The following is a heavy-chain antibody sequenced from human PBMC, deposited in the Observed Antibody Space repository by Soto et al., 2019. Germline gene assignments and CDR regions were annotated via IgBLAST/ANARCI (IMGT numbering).Heavy chain of an antibody. D-gene: IGHD6-13*01. CDR3: ARLGYSSSPRSRSAQFDY. CDR1: GGSISSSSYY. V-gene: IGHV4-39*01. J-gene: IGHJ4*02. Sequence: QLQLQESGPGLVKPSETLSLTCTVSGGSISSSSYYWGWIRQPPGKGLEWIGSIYYSGSTYYNPSLKSRVTISVDTSKNQFSLKLSSVTAADTAVYYCARLGYSSSPRSRSAQFDYWGQGTLVTVSS. CDR2: IYYSGST.